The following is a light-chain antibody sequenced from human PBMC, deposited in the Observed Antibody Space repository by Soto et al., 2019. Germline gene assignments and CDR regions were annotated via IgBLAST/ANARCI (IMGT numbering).Light chain of an antibody. J-gene: IGLJ3*02. Sequence: QSVLTQSSSASASLGSSVKLSCTLSSGHSSYIIACHQQQPGKAPRYLMKVEGSGSYTEGSEVPGCFSGSSSGADRYLTISNLDFADEADYSCESWDFNTRVFGGGTKLTVL. CDR3: ESWDFNTRV. CDR1: SGHSSYI. V-gene: IGLV4-60*02. CDR2: VEGSGSY.